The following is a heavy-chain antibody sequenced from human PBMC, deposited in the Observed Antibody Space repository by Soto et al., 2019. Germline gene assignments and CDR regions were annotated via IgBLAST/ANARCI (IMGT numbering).Heavy chain of an antibody. CDR1: GGTFSSYA. J-gene: IGHJ6*02. CDR3: ARDSSSLNGMDV. V-gene: IGHV1-69*13. D-gene: IGHD6-13*01. Sequence: SVKVSCKASGGTFSSYAISWVRQAPGQGLEWMGGIIPIFGTANYAQKFQGRVTITADESTSTAYMELSSLRSEDTAVYYCARDSSSLNGMDVWGQGTAVTVSS. CDR2: IIPIFGTA.